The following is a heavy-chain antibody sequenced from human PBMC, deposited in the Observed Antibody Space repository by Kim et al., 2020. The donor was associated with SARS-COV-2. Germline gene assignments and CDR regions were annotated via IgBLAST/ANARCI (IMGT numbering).Heavy chain of an antibody. V-gene: IGHV4-39*01. CDR3: ARHRSSSWNPDYYYGMDV. CDR2: IYSRGST. Sequence: SETLSLTCTVSGGSISSSSYYWGWIRQPPGKGLEWIGSIYSRGSTYYNPSLKSRVIISVDTSRNQFSLKLSSMTAADSAVYYCARHRSSSWNPDYYYGMDVWGQGPTVTVSS. D-gene: IGHD6-13*01. J-gene: IGHJ6*02. CDR1: GGSISSSSYY.